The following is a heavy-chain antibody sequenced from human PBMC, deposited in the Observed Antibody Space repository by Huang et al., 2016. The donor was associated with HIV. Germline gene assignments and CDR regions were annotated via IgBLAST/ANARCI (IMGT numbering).Heavy chain of an antibody. J-gene: IGHJ5*02. V-gene: IGHV3-7*01. CDR1: GFIFSSYW. CDR2: IKQDGRKK. D-gene: IGHD3-10*01. Sequence: EVQLVESGGGLVQPGGSLRLSCAAAGFIFSSYWMAWVRQAPGKGLEGVAKIKQDGRKKYYVDSVKGRFTISRDNVKNSLYLQMNSLRAEDMAVYYCAKKGVSRSAVEHWGQGTQVTVSS. CDR3: AKKGVSRSAVEH.